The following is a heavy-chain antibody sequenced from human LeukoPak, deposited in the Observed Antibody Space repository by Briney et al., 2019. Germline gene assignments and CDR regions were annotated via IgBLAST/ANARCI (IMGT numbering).Heavy chain of an antibody. CDR2: INHSGSS. D-gene: IGHD6-13*01. J-gene: IGHJ6*02. Sequence: PSETLSLTCAVYGGSFSGYYWSWIRQPPGKGLEWIGEINHSGSSNYNPSLKSRVTISVDTSKNQFSLKLSSVTAADTAVYYCARGLASSSWYSLTYYYYYYGMDVWGQRTTVTVSS. CDR3: ARGLASSSWYSLTYYYYYYGMDV. V-gene: IGHV4-34*01. CDR1: GGSFSGYY.